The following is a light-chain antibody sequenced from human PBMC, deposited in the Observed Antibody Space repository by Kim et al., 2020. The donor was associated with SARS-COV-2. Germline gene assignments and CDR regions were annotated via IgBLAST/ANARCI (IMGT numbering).Light chain of an antibody. CDR3: DMYGST. CDR2: GAS. Sequence: EIVLTQSPGTLSLSPGERGTLSCRASQSVSSSYLAWYQQKPGQAPRLLIHGASTRAAGIPDRFSGSGSETDFTLTISRLEPEDFAVYYCDMYGSTFGGGTKVDIK. V-gene: IGKV3-20*01. J-gene: IGKJ4*01. CDR1: QSVSSSY.